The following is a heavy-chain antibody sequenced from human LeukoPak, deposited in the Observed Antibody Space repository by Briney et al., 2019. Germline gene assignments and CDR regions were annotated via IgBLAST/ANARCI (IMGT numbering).Heavy chain of an antibody. D-gene: IGHD3-10*02. J-gene: IGHJ4*02. CDR1: EFTFTSYG. V-gene: IGHV3-30*02. CDR2: LRYDGSNR. CDR3: AKDVDLFGELYFDS. Sequence: PGGSLRLSCVASEFTFTSYGMHWVRQAPGKGLEWVAFLRYDGSNRSYADSVKGRFTISRDNSKNTLYLQMNSLRAEDTAVYYCAKDVDLFGELYFDSWGQGTLVTGSS.